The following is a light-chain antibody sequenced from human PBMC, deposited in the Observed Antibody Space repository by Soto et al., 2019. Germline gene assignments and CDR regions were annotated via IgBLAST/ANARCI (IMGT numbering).Light chain of an antibody. CDR1: RSILGSSGYNY. CDR3: AQGLAVPFT. V-gene: IGKV2-28*01. CDR2: LGS. J-gene: IGKJ4*01. Sequence: EIVLTQSPLSLPVTPGEPASISCRAIRSILGSSGYNYLNWYLQKPGQSPQLLIYLGSSRASGVPDRFSGSGSGTDFTLTISRVEPGDVGVYFCAQGLAVPFTFGGGTKVDIK.